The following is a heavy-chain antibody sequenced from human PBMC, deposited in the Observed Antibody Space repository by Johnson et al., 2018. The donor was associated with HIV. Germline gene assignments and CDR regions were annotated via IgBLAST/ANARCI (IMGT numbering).Heavy chain of an antibody. J-gene: IGHJ3*02. CDR3: AKVGPGGYCGGDCYPGAFDI. D-gene: IGHD2-21*02. Sequence: VQLVESGGGLVQPGGSLRLSCAASGFTFSSYAMSCVRQAPGKGLEWVSAISGSGGSTYYADSVKGRFTISRDNSKNTLYLQMYSLRAEDTAVYYCAKVGPGGYCGGDCYPGAFDIWGQGTMVTVSS. V-gene: IGHV3-23*04. CDR1: GFTFSSYA. CDR2: ISGSGGST.